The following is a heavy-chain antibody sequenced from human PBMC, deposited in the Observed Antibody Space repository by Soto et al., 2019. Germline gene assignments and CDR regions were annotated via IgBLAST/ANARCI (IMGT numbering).Heavy chain of an antibody. D-gene: IGHD3-9*01. J-gene: IGHJ5*02. CDR3: ARGDWNWFDP. CDR1: GGSISSGGYS. CDR2: IYHSGST. V-gene: IGHV4-30-2*01. Sequence: SETLSLTCAVSGGSISSGGYSWSWIRQPPGKGLEWIGYIYHSGSTYYNPSLKSRVTISVDRSKNQFSLKLSPVTAADTAVYYCARGDWNWFDPWGQGTLVTVSS.